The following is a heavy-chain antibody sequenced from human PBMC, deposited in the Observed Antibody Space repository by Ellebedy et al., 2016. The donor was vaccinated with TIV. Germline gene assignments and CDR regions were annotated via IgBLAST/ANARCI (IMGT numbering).Heavy chain of an antibody. V-gene: IGHV3-21*01. CDR2: ISSTSTYT. J-gene: IGHJ6*02. Sequence: GGSLRLSCAASGFTFSSYAMHWVRQAPGKGLEWVSSISSTSTYTFYADSVKGRFTIYRDNAKDSLYLQMNSLTAEDTAVYYCARGTHYYWFGMDVWGQGTTVTVSS. CDR1: GFTFSSYA. CDR3: ARGTHYYWFGMDV.